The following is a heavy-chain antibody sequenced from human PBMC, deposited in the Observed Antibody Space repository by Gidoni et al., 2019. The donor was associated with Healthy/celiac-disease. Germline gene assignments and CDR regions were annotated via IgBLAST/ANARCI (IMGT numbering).Heavy chain of an antibody. J-gene: IGHJ3*02. CDR1: GYTFTGDY. CDR3: ARALRFGEIRGDDAFDI. V-gene: IGHV1-2*02. Sequence: QVQLVQSGAEVKKPGASVKVPCKASGYTFTGDYMHWVRQAPGQGLEWMGWINPNSGGTNYAQKLQGRVTMTRDTSISTAYMELSRLRSDDTAVYYCARALRFGEIRGDDAFDIWGQGTMVTVSS. D-gene: IGHD3-10*01. CDR2: INPNSGGT.